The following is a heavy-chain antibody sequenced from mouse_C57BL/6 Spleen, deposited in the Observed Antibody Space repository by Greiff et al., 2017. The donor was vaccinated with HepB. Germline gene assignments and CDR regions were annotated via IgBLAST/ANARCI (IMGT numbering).Heavy chain of an antibody. Sequence: VQVVESGPGLVQPSQPLSIPCTVSGFSLTSYGVHWVRQSPGKGLEWLGVIWSGGSTDYNAAFISRLSISKDNSKSQVFFKMNSLQADDTAIYYCARHWEIKCWYFDVWGTGTTATVSS. D-gene: IGHD1-3*01. CDR2: IWSGGST. CDR3: ARHWEIKCWYFDV. CDR1: GFSLTSYG. J-gene: IGHJ1*03. V-gene: IGHV2-2*01.